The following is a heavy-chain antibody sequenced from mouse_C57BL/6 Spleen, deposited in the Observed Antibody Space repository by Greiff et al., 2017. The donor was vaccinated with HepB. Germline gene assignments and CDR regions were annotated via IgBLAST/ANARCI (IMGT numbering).Heavy chain of an antibody. J-gene: IGHJ4*01. CDR3: AREVDGYYTYAMDY. CDR1: GYTFTSYW. Sequence: QVQLQQPGAELVRPGSSVKLSCKASGYTFTSYWMHWVKQRPIQGLEWIGNIDPSDSETHYNQKFKDKATLTVDKATSTAYMQLSSLTSEDSAVYYGAREVDGYYTYAMDYWGQGTSVTVSS. D-gene: IGHD2-3*01. V-gene: IGHV1-52*01. CDR2: IDPSDSET.